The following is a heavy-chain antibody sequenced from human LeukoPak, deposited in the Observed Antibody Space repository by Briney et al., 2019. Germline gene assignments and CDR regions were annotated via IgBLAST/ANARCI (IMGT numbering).Heavy chain of an antibody. J-gene: IGHJ4*02. CDR2: ISWDSVIV. V-gene: IGHV3-9*01. D-gene: IGHD3-22*01. CDR3: AKGNSYDSSGLPFDY. Sequence: GGSLTLSCAASGFTFDDYAMHWVRHAPGKGLEWVSGISWDSVIVDSADSVKGRFTISRDNARNSLYLQMNSLRAEDTALYYWAKGNSYDSSGLPFDYWGQGTLVTVSS. CDR1: GFTFDDYA.